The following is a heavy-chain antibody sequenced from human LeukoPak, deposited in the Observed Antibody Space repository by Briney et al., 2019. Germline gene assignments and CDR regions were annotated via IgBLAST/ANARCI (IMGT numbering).Heavy chain of an antibody. CDR3: VKDYVVLGWYFDL. CDR1: GFTFSSYS. Sequence: PGGSLRLSCAASGFTFSSYSMNWVRRAPGKGLEWVSSLYSASYIYYADSVKGRLTISRDNSKNTLYLQMNSLRAEDTAVYYCVKDYVVLGWYFDLWGRGTLVTVSS. D-gene: IGHD3-16*01. V-gene: IGHV3-21*01. CDR2: LYSASYI. J-gene: IGHJ2*01.